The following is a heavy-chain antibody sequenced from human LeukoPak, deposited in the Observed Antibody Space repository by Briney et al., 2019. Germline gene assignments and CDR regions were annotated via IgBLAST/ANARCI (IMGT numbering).Heavy chain of an antibody. J-gene: IGHJ4*02. CDR3: ARGLRWLRHIDY. D-gene: IGHD4-17*01. CDR2: INHSGST. Sequence: SETLSLTCAVYGGSFSGYYWSWLRQPPGKGLEWIGEINHSGSTNYNPSLKSRVTISVDTSKNQFSLKLSSVTAADAAVYYCARGLRWLRHIDYWGQGTLVTVSS. CDR1: GGSFSGYY. V-gene: IGHV4-34*01.